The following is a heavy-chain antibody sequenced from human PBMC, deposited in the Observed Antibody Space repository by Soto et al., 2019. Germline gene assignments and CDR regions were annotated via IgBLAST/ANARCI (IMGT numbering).Heavy chain of an antibody. D-gene: IGHD3-3*01. CDR2: MNPNSGNT. CDR3: ARGHSIISLQGIFYYYYGMDV. CDR1: GYTFTSYD. Sequence: ASVKVSCKASGYTFTSYDINWVRQATGQGLEWMGWMNPNSGNTGYAQKFQGRVTMTRNTSISTAYMELSSLRSEDTAVYYCARGHSIISLQGIFYYYYGMDVWGQGTTVTVSS. V-gene: IGHV1-8*01. J-gene: IGHJ6*02.